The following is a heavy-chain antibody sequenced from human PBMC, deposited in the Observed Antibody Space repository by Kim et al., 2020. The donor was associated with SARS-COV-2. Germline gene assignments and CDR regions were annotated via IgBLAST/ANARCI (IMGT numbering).Heavy chain of an antibody. V-gene: IGHV1-46*01. D-gene: IGHD2-15*01. J-gene: IGHJ4*02. Sequence: ASVKVSCKASGDTFTGDRFTKYQMHWVRQAPGRGLEWMGVIDPTAGSATYTQNLQGRLTMTRDTSTNTVYMELSSLRSEDTALYFCARNSVVGTAMFFDYWGQGSLVTVSS. CDR3: ARNSVVGTAMFFDY. CDR1: GDTFTGDRFTKYQ. CDR2: IDPTAGSA.